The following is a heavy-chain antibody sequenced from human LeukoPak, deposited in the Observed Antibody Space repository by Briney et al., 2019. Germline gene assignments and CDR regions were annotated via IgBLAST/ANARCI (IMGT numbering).Heavy chain of an antibody. CDR2: INHSGST. J-gene: IGHJ6*03. CDR3: ARELGSSTSRKLYMDV. Sequence: PSETLSLTCAVYGGSFSGYYWSWIRQPPGRGLEWIGEINHSGSTNYNPSLKSRVTISVDMSKNQFSLKLSSVTAADTAVYYCARELGSSTSRKLYMDVWGKGTTVTVSS. CDR1: GGSFSGYY. V-gene: IGHV4-34*01. D-gene: IGHD2-2*01.